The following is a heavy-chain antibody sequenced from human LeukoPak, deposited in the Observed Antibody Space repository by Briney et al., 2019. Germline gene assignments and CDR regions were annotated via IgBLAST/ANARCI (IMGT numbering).Heavy chain of an antibody. CDR2: ISAYNGNT. CDR3: ARCSRGVGATTFFDY. D-gene: IGHD1-26*01. CDR1: GYTFTSYG. Sequence: SSETVSCKASGYTFTSYGISWVRQAPGQGLEGMGWISAYNGNTNYAQKLQGRVTMNTDTSMSTAYMELRSLGSDDTAVYYCARCSRGVGATTFFDYWGQGTLVTVSS. V-gene: IGHV1-18*01. J-gene: IGHJ4*02.